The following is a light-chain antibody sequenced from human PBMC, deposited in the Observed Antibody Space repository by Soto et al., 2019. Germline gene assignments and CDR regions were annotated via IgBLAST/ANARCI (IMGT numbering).Light chain of an antibody. Sequence: DIQMTQSPFSLSASVGDRVTITCRASQSISKYLIWYQLKPGKAPKLLIYASSSLQSGVPSRFSGSGSGTDFTLTISCLQSEDFATYYCQQYYSFPPAFGQGTKVDIK. CDR2: ASS. CDR3: QQYYSFPPA. J-gene: IGKJ1*01. V-gene: IGKV1-39*01. CDR1: QSISKY.